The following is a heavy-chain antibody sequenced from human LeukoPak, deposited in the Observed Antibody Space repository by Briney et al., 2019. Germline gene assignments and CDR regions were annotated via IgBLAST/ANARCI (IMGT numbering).Heavy chain of an antibody. CDR3: ARLVLARFYDSSGYFDY. CDR2: IYHSGST. J-gene: IGHJ4*02. CDR1: GYSLRSGYY. Sequence: SETLSVTCAVSGYSLRSGYYWGWIRQPPGKGLDWMGRIYHSGSTYYNQSLQNRVTITVDTTKNQLSLKLSSVTAADTSVYYCARLVLARFYDSSGYFDYWGQGTLVTVSS. V-gene: IGHV4-38-2*01. D-gene: IGHD3-22*01.